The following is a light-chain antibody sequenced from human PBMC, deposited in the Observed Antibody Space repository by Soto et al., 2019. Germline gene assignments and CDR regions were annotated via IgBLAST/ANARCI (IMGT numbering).Light chain of an antibody. CDR1: QSISTF. Sequence: DIQITQSPSSLSSSVGDRVTITCRAIQSISTFLNWYQQKPGKAPDLLIYSASTLQSGVPSRFSGSGSETEFSLTIRALQPEDFATYYCQQLSRYPLTFGGGTKVDIK. CDR2: SAS. CDR3: QQLSRYPLT. J-gene: IGKJ4*01. V-gene: IGKV1-9*01.